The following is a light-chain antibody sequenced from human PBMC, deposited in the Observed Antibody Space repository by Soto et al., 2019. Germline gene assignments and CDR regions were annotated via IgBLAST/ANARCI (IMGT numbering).Light chain of an antibody. CDR1: QSLSSH. Sequence: MVLTQCPPTLSFSPGGRATXSCRASQSLSSHAARSQHVPDQAPRLLXYCAVTRATGIQARLSGSGSGKEFTLNISRLQSEDFAVYYCKQYNNWPPRTIGQGTKVDIK. J-gene: IGKJ1*01. CDR3: KQYNNWPPRT. V-gene: IGKV3-15*01. CDR2: CAV.